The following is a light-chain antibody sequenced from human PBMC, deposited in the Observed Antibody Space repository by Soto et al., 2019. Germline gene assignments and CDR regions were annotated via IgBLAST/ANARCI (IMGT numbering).Light chain of an antibody. CDR2: GAS. CDR1: QSVDSTY. J-gene: IGKJ4*01. V-gene: IGKV3D-20*02. Sequence: EIVLTQSPGTLSLSLGERGTLSCRASQSVDSTYLTWYQQKPGQAPRLLIYGASGRATGIPDRFSGIGSGTDFTLTISRLEPEDCAFCYCQQRSNWPLTFGGGTKVEIK. CDR3: QQRSNWPLT.